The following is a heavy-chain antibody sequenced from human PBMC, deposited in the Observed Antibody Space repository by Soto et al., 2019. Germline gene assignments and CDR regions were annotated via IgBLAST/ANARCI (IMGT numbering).Heavy chain of an antibody. D-gene: IGHD2-15*01. V-gene: IGHV3-21*01. Sequence: GGFLRLSCAASGFTFSSYSMNWVRQAPGKGLEWVSSISSSSSYIYYADSVKGRFTISRDNAKNSLYLQMNSLRAEDTAVYYCARGRGIVVVVAREWFDPWGQGTLVTVSS. CDR1: GFTFSSYS. J-gene: IGHJ5*02. CDR3: ARGRGIVVVVAREWFDP. CDR2: ISSSSSYI.